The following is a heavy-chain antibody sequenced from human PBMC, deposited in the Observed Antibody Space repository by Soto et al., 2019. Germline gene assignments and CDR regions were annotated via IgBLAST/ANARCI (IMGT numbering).Heavy chain of an antibody. CDR3: ARVGLNYDFWSGYSDY. CDR1: GFTFSSYS. D-gene: IGHD3-3*01. Sequence: PGGSLRLSCAASGFTFSSYSMNWVRQVPGKGLEWVSSISSSSSYIYYADSVKGRFTISRDNAKNSLYLQMNSLRAEDTAVYYCARVGLNYDFWSGYSDYWGQGTLVTVSS. CDR2: ISSSSSYI. V-gene: IGHV3-21*01. J-gene: IGHJ4*02.